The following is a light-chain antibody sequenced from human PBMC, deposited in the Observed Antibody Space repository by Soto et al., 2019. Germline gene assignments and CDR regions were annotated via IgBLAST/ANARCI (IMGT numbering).Light chain of an antibody. J-gene: IGLJ1*01. CDR3: QSYDSSLSGYV. CDR2: GNS. V-gene: IGLV1-40*01. Sequence: QSVLTQPPSVSGAPGQRVTICCTGSSSNIGAGYDVHWYQQLPGTAPKLLIYGNSDRPSGVPDRFSGSKSGTSASLAITGLRAEDEADYYCQSYDSSLSGYVFGTGTKLTVL. CDR1: SSNIGAGYD.